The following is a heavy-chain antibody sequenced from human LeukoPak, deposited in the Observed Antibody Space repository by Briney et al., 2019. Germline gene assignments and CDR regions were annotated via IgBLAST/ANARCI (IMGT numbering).Heavy chain of an antibody. Sequence: SETLSLTCNVSGGSISRNNYHWGWIRQPPGKGLEWIGSISYSGSTYHNPSLKSRVSISVDTSKNQFSLKVTSVTAADTAVYYCARDCSGGSCYDYWGQGTLVTVSS. CDR1: GGSISRNNYH. D-gene: IGHD2-15*01. CDR2: ISYSGST. V-gene: IGHV4-39*02. CDR3: ARDCSGGSCYDY. J-gene: IGHJ4*02.